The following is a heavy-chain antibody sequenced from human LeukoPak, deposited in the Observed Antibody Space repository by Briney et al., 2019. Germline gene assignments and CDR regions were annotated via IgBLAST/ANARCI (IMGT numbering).Heavy chain of an antibody. J-gene: IGHJ6*03. CDR3: AREEELGIGYYYMDV. Sequence: GGSLRLSCAASGFTFSSYWMSWVRQAPGKGLEWVANIKQDGSEKYYVDSVKGRFTISRDNAKNSLYLQMNSLRAEDTAVYYCAREEELGIGYYYMDVWGKGTTVTVSS. D-gene: IGHD7-27*01. CDR1: GFTFSSYW. CDR2: IKQDGSEK. V-gene: IGHV3-7*01.